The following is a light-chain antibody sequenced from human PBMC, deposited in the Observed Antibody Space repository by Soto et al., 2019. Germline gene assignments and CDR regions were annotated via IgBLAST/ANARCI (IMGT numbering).Light chain of an antibody. CDR1: RTISTW. CDR3: QQSYSTPET. J-gene: IGKJ1*01. V-gene: IGKV1-39*01. Sequence: DIQMTQSPSTLSASVGDRVTITCRASRTISTWLAWYQQKPGKAPKVLIYAASSLQGGVPSRFSGSGSGTDFTLTISSLQPEDFATYYCQQSYSTPETFGQGTKVAIK. CDR2: AAS.